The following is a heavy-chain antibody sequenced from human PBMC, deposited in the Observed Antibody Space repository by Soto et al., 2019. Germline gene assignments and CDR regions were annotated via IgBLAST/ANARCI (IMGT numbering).Heavy chain of an antibody. J-gene: IGHJ4*02. CDR1: GFTFSSYW. CDR3: ATYGVATPKGSGY. Sequence: GGSLRLSCAASGFTFSSYWMSWVRQAPGKGLEWVANIKQDGSEKYYVDSVKGRFTISRDNAKNSLYLQMNSLRSEDTAVYYCATYGVATPKGSGYWGQGTLVTVSS. V-gene: IGHV3-7*03. D-gene: IGHD5-12*01. CDR2: IKQDGSEK.